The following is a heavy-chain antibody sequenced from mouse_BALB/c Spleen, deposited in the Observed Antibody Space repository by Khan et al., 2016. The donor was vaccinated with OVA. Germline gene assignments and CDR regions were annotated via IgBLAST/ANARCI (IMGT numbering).Heavy chain of an antibody. CDR3: ARSAYCGNWYFNV. CDR2: ISHSGST. D-gene: IGHD2-1*01. V-gene: IGHV3-2*02. Sequence: EVQLQESGPGLVKPSQSLSLTCTVTGYSITSDYARNWIRQFPGNKLEWMGYISHSGSTGYNPSLKSRISITRDTSKNQSFLQLNSVTTEDEAAYYCARSAYCGNWYFNVWGAGTTVTVSS. J-gene: IGHJ1*01. CDR1: GYSITSDYA.